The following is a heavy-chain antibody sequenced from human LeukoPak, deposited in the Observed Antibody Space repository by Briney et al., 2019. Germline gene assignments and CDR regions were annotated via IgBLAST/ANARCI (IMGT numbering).Heavy chain of an antibody. J-gene: IGHJ4*02. CDR1: GFTFSSYS. Sequence: PGGSLRLSCAASGFTFSSYSMNWVRQAPGKGLEWVSYISSSSSTIYYADSVKGRFTISRDNAKNSLYLQMNSLRAEDTAVYYCARGGITGTTLIDSWGQGTLVTVSS. CDR2: ISSSSSTI. CDR3: ARGGITGTTLIDS. V-gene: IGHV3-48*04. D-gene: IGHD1-7*01.